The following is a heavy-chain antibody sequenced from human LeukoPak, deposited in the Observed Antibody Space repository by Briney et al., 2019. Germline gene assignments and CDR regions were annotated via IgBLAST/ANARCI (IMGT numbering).Heavy chain of an antibody. J-gene: IGHJ4*02. CDR1: GYTFTSYG. CDR3: ARESVDYYDTQRYYFDY. D-gene: IGHD3-22*01. Sequence: ASVKVSCKASGYTFTSYGISWVRQAPGQGLEWMGWISAYNGNTSYAQKLQGRVTITTDTSTSTAYMELRSLRSDDTAVYYCARESVDYYDTQRYYFDYWGQGTLVTVSS. CDR2: ISAYNGNT. V-gene: IGHV1-18*01.